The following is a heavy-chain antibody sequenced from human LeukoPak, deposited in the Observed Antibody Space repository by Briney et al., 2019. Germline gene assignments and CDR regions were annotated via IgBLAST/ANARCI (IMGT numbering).Heavy chain of an antibody. CDR3: ARDGYLTYDSSGYYFAAFDI. CDR1: GGSISSYY. CDR2: IYYSGST. J-gene: IGHJ3*02. D-gene: IGHD3-22*01. Sequence: SETLSLTCTVSGGSISSYYWSWIRQPPGKGLEWIGYIYYSGSTNYNPSLKSRVTISVDTSKNQFSLKLSSVTAADTAVYYCARDGYLTYDSSGYYFAAFDIWGQGTMVTVSS. V-gene: IGHV4-59*01.